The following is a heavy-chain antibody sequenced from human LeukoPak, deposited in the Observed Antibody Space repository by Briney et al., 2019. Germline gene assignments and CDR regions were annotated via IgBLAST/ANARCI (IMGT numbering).Heavy chain of an antibody. Sequence: GGSLRLSCAASGFTFNSYAIHWVRQAPGKGLEWVAVISYDRSNKYYADSVKGRFTISRDNSKNTLYLQMNSLRAEDTAVYYCAREVVLGHRHYYYGMDVWGQGTTVTVSS. CDR3: AREVVLGHRHYYYGMDV. CDR2: ISYDRSNK. CDR1: GFTFNSYA. D-gene: IGHD2-8*02. J-gene: IGHJ6*02. V-gene: IGHV3-30-3*01.